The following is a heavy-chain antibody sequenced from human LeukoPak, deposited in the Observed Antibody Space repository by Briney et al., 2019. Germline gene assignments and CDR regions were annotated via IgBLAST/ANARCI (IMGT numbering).Heavy chain of an antibody. CDR3: ARRTGVETLFNY. V-gene: IGHV5-51*01. D-gene: IGHD7-27*01. J-gene: IGHJ4*02. CDR1: GYSFTTHW. CDR2: IFPGDSDT. Sequence: GESLKISCKGSGYSFTTHWIGWVRQTPGKGLEWIGNIFPGDSDTRYSPSFQGQVTISADKSLSTAYLQWSSLKASDTAMYYCARRTGVETLFNYWGQGTLVTVSS.